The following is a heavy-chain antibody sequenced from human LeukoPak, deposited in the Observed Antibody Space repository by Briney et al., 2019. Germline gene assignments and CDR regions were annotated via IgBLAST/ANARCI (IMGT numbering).Heavy chain of an antibody. D-gene: IGHD3-16*01. V-gene: IGHV3-74*01. CDR1: GFTFNNW. CDR2: VNPGGSIA. J-gene: IGHJ6*03. CDR3: VRGTYHAYYMDV. Sequence: PGGSLRLSYAASGFTFNNWIHWVRQAPGKGLVWVSRVNPGGSIANFADSVKGRFTISRDNAKNTVYLQTSSLTAEDTAVYYCVRGTYHAYYMDVWGKGTTVTVSS.